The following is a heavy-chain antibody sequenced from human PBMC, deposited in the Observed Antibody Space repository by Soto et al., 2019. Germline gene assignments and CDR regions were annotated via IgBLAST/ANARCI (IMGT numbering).Heavy chain of an antibody. CDR1: GGSISSSSYY. CDR3: AGGDYYHSSGYYFYYYTMDV. D-gene: IGHD3-22*01. Sequence: QLHLQESGPGLVKPSETLSLTCTVSGGSISSSSYYWGWIRQPPGKGLEWIGNVYYGGSTYYNPTLKSRITITIKKTKSQYSQKLNSVTAADTAVYYCAGGDYYHSSGYYFYYYTMDVWGQGTTVTVSS. V-gene: IGHV4-39*01. J-gene: IGHJ6*02. CDR2: VYYGGST.